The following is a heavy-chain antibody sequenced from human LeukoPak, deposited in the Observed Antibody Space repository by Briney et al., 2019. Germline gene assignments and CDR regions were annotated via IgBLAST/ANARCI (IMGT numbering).Heavy chain of an antibody. Sequence: PSETLSLTCAVYGGSFSGYYWSWIRQPPGKGLEWIGEINHSGSTNYNPSLKSRVTISVDTSKNQFSLKLSSVTAADTAVYYCARLPPYYDFWSGYYLPDYFDYWGQGTLVTVSS. V-gene: IGHV4-34*01. D-gene: IGHD3-3*01. CDR3: ARLPPYYDFWSGYYLPDYFDY. J-gene: IGHJ4*02. CDR1: GGSFSGYY. CDR2: INHSGST.